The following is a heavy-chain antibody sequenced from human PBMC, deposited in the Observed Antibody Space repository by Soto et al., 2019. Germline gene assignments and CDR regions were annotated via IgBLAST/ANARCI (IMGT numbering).Heavy chain of an antibody. CDR2: ISYDGSNK. CDR3: AKAGVKLNLNGMDV. D-gene: IGHD2-8*01. J-gene: IGHJ6*02. V-gene: IGHV3-30*18. Sequence: LRLSCAASGFTFSSYGMHWVRQAPGKGLEWVAVISYDGSNKYYADSVKGRFTISRDNSKNTLYLQMNSLRAEDTAVYFCAKAGVKLNLNGMDVCVQRTTATVSS. CDR1: GFTFSSYG.